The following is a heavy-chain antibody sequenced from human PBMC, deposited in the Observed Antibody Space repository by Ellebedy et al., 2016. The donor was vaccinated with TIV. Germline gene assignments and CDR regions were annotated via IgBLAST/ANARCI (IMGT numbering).Heavy chain of an antibody. J-gene: IGHJ4*02. Sequence: PGGSLRLSCAASGFKFSDYAMNWVRQAPGKGLEWVASISSSGSNIFYADSVEGRFTISRDNAKNSLYLQMNSLRAEDKAVYSCARTHGDHFDYWGQGTLVTVSS. CDR3: ARTHGDHFDY. CDR1: GFKFSDYA. V-gene: IGHV3-21*01. D-gene: IGHD4-17*01. CDR2: ISSSGSNI.